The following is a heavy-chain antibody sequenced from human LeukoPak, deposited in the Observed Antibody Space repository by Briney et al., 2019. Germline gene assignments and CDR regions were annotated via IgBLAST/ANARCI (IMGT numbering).Heavy chain of an antibody. Sequence: SETLSLTCAVYGGSFSDYYWSWIRQPPGKGLEWIGEINHSGSTNYNPSLKSRVTISVDTSKNQFSLKLSSVTAADTAVYYCARPKGGYGSGSWGNWFDPWGQGTLVTVSS. V-gene: IGHV4-34*01. D-gene: IGHD3-10*01. CDR3: ARPKGGYGSGSWGNWFDP. J-gene: IGHJ5*02. CDR2: INHSGST. CDR1: GGSFSDYY.